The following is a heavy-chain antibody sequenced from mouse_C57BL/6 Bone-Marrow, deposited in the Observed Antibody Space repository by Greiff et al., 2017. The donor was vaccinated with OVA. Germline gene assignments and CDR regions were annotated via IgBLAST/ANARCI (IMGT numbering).Heavy chain of an antibody. D-gene: IGHD1-1*01. CDR3: ARGNYYGSSWWYFDV. J-gene: IGHJ1*03. CDR2: INPSSGYT. Sequence: VQLQQSGAELAKPGASVKLSCKASGYTFTSYWMHWVKQRPGQGLEWIGYINPSSGYTKYNQKFKDKATLTADTSSSTAYMQLSSLTYEDSAVYYCARGNYYGSSWWYFDVWGTGTTGTVSS. CDR1: GYTFTSYW. V-gene: IGHV1-7*01.